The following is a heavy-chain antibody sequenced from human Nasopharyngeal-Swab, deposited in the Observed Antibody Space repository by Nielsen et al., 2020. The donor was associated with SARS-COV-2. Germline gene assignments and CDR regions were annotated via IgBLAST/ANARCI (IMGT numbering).Heavy chain of an antibody. Sequence: SVKVSCKASGGTFSSYAIIWVRQAPGKGLEWVGGVIPILGTANYAQKFQVRVTITADESTSTAYMELSSLRSEDTAVYFCARVPHYSGWDFDYWGQGTLVTVSS. CDR3: ARVPHYSGWDFDY. J-gene: IGHJ4*02. V-gene: IGHV1-69*13. CDR2: VIPILGTA. D-gene: IGHD6-19*01. CDR1: GGTFSSYA.